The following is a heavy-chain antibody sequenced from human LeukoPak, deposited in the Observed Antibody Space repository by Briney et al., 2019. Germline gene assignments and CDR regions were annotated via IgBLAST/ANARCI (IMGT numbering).Heavy chain of an antibody. D-gene: IGHD3-16*01. Sequence: GGSLRLSCAASGFTFSTYAVHWVRQAPGKGLEWVASINHNGNVNYYVDSVKGRFTISRDNAENSLYLQMSNLRAEDTAVYFCARGGGLDVWGQGATVTVSS. CDR2: INHNGNVN. CDR3: ARGGGLDV. CDR1: GFTFSTYA. V-gene: IGHV3-7*03. J-gene: IGHJ6*02.